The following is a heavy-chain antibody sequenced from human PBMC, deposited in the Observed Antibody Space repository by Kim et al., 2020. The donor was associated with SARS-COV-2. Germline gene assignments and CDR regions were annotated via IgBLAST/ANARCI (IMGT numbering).Heavy chain of an antibody. CDR3: ARVWIHLVYGMDV. Sequence: YADSVQGRFTISRDNAKNSLYLQMNSLRAEDTAVYYCARVWIHLVYGMDVWGQGTTVTVSS. V-gene: IGHV3-48*03. J-gene: IGHJ6*02. D-gene: IGHD5-18*01.